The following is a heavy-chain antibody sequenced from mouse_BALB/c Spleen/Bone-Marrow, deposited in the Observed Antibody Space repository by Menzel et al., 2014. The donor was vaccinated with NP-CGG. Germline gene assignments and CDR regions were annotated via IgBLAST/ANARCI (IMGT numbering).Heavy chain of an antibody. CDR3: ASKSQRAYDSMNY. V-gene: IGHV1S56*01. Sequence: VHLVESGPELVKPGASARISCKASGYTFTSYYVHWVRRRPGQGLVWIGWIYPGDFNTKYNEKFKGKATLTADKSSSTASMQVSSLTSEDSAVYFCASKSQRAYDSMNYWGQGTSVTVSS. J-gene: IGHJ4*01. CDR1: GYTFTSYY. CDR2: IYPGDFNT. D-gene: IGHD2-4*01.